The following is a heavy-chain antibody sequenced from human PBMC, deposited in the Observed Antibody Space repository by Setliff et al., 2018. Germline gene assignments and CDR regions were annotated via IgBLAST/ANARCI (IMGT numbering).Heavy chain of an antibody. V-gene: IGHV3-33*08. D-gene: IGHD5-12*01. CDR1: GFTFSTYR. CDR2: IWDDGSNK. Sequence: GGSLRLSCAASGFTFSTYRMHWVRQAPGKGLEWVAVIWDDGSNKYYADSVKGRFTISRDNSKNTLYLQMNSLRAEDTAVYYCARDFGGGYAAFDIWGQGTMVTVSS. J-gene: IGHJ3*02. CDR3: ARDFGGGYAAFDI.